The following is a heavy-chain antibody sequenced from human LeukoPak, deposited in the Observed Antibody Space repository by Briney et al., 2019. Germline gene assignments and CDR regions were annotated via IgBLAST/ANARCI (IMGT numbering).Heavy chain of an antibody. CDR2: IIPIFGTA. V-gene: IGHV1-69*13. CDR3: ARELSDSSGYLDI. CDR1: GGTFSSYA. Sequence: ASVKVSCKASGGTFSSYAISWVRQAPGQGLEWMGGIIPIFGTANYAQKFQGRVTITADESTSTAYMELSSLRSEDTAMYYCARELSDSSGYLDIWGQGTMVTVSS. J-gene: IGHJ3*02. D-gene: IGHD3-22*01.